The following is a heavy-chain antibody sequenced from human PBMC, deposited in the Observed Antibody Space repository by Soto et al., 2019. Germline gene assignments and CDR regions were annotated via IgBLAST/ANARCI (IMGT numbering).Heavy chain of an antibody. CDR3: VKALSARYNSAKAFDV. V-gene: IGHV3-64D*06. Sequence: GGSLRLSCSASGFTFSSYAMHWVSQAPGKGLEYVSAITNNGGNTYYPDSMSGRFTIYRDNSENTLYLQISSLRAEDTAFYYCVKALSARYNSAKAFDVWGQGTMVTVSS. D-gene: IGHD2-2*02. CDR2: ITNNGGNT. J-gene: IGHJ3*01. CDR1: GFTFSSYA.